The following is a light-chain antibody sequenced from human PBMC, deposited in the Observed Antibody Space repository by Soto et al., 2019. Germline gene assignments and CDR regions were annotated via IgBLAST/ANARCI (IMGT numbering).Light chain of an antibody. CDR2: GAS. V-gene: IGKV3-20*01. CDR1: QSVSSY. CDR3: QHYGNTPPSVT. Sequence: EIVLTQSPATLSLSPWERATLSCRASQSVSSYLAWYQQKPGQAPRLLIYGASSRATGIPDRFSGSGSGTDFTLTISRLEPEDFAVYYCQHYGNTPPSVTFGPGTKVDIK. J-gene: IGKJ3*01.